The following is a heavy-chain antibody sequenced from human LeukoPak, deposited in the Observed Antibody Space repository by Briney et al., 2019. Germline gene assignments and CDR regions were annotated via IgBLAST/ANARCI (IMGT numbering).Heavy chain of an antibody. J-gene: IGHJ5*02. V-gene: IGHV1-2*02. CDR1: GYTFTGYY. CDR2: INPNSGGT. D-gene: IGHD2/OR15-2a*01. CDR3: AGPLGSLKEYWWFDP. Sequence: ASVKVSCKASGYTFTGYYMHWVRQAPGQGLEWMGWINPNSGGTNYAQRFQGRVTMTRDTSISTAYMELSRLRSDDTAVYFCAGPLGSLKEYWWFDPWGQGTLVTVSS.